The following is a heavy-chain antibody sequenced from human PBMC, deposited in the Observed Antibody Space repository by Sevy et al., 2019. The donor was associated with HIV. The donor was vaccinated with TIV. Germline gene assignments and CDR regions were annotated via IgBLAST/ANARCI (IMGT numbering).Heavy chain of an antibody. CDR2: IGLYNGNA. D-gene: IGHD3-10*01. J-gene: IGHJ4*02. CDR1: GYNFMSDG. Sequence: ASVKVSCKASGYNFMSDGISWVRQAPGQGLEWVGWIGLYNGNAHSAQKLKDRVTMTADTSTSTAYMELRSLRSDDTAVYYCARVPTYYYGSGTYFDYWSQGTLVTVSS. V-gene: IGHV1-18*01. CDR3: ARVPTYYYGSGTYFDY.